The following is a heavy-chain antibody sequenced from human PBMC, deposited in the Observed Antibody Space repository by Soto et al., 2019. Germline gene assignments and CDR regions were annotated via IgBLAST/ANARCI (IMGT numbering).Heavy chain of an antibody. CDR3: ARRSSRYSSGWNWFDP. Sequence: PSETLSLTCTVSGGSISSYYWSWIRQPAGKGLEWIGRIYTSGSTYYNPSLKSRVTISVDTSKNQFSLKLSSVTAADTAVYYCARRSSRYSSGWNWFDPWGQGTLVTVSS. CDR2: IYTSGST. J-gene: IGHJ5*02. V-gene: IGHV4-4*07. D-gene: IGHD6-19*01. CDR1: GGSISSYY.